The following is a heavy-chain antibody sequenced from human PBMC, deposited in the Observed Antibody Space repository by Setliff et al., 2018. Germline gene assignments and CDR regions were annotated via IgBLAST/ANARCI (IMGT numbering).Heavy chain of an antibody. J-gene: IGHJ4*02. CDR1: GYSFINYG. V-gene: IGHV1-18*01. CDR2: ISPYKSDT. Sequence: ASVKVSCKASGYSFINYGITWVRQAPGQGLEWMGWISPYKSDTNYAQKFQGRVSMTTDTSTSTAYMELRNLRSDDTALYYCARGPLDFVVTPAAAKFDYWGQGTLVTVSS. D-gene: IGHD2-2*01. CDR3: ARGPLDFVVTPAAAKFDY.